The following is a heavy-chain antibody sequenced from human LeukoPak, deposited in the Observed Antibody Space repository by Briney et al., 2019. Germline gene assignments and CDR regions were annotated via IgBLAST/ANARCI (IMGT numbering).Heavy chain of an antibody. J-gene: IGHJ6*02. CDR1: GHDFSDYW. D-gene: IGHD2-15*01. V-gene: IGHV5-51*01. CDR3: ARHCQSGCNDVGCYRSFLYYGMDV. CDR2: IFPDDSNT. Sequence: GESLKISCRGSGHDFSDYWIGWVRQMPGKGLEWMGIIFPDDSNTIYGPSFQGQVTISVDRSISTAYLQWSSLKASDTAMYYCARHCQSGCNDVGCYRSFLYYGMDVWGQGTAVTVSS.